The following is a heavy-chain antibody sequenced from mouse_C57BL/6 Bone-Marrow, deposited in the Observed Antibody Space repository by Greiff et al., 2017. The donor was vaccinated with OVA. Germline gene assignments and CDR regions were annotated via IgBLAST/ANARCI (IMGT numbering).Heavy chain of an antibody. D-gene: IGHD2-3*01. CDR2: IRLKSDNYAT. Sequence: EVMLVESGGGLVQPGGSMKLSCVASGFTFSNYWMNWVRQSPEKGLEWVAQIRLKSDNYATHYAESVKGRFTISRDDSKSSVYLQMNNLRAEDTGIYYCTGSCDCYYVLDYWGQGTTLTVSS. CDR3: TGSCDCYYVLDY. CDR1: GFTFSNYW. J-gene: IGHJ2*01. V-gene: IGHV6-3*01.